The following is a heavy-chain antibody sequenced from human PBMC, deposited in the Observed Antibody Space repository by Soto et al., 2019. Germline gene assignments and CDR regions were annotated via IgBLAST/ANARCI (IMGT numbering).Heavy chain of an antibody. CDR3: ARGGYDFWSGYRFDP. J-gene: IGHJ5*02. Sequence: SETLSLTSTVSVGSISSYYWSWIRQPPGKGLEWIGYIYYSGSTNYNPSLKSRVTISVDTSKNQFSLKLSSVTAADTAVYYCARGGYDFWSGYRFDPWGQGTLVTVSS. D-gene: IGHD3-3*01. V-gene: IGHV4-59*01. CDR1: VGSISSYY. CDR2: IYYSGST.